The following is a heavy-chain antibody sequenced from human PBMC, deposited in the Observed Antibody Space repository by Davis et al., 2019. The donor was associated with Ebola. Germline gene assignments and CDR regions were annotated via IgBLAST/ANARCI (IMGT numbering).Heavy chain of an antibody. CDR2: IIPFLGIP. V-gene: IGHV1-69*10. CDR1: GYTFTGYY. Sequence: SVKVSCKASGYTFTGYYMHWVRQAPGQGLEWMGGIIPFLGIPNYAQKFQGRVTITADKSTSTAYMELSSLRSEDTAVYYCARGFGMDVWGQGTTVTVSS. J-gene: IGHJ6*02. CDR3: ARGFGMDV.